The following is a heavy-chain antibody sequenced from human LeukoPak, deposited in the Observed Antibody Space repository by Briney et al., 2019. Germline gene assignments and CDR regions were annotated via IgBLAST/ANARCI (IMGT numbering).Heavy chain of an antibody. CDR3: AKDLPLIVVVPAAITFDY. V-gene: IGHV3-30*02. CDR2: IRYDGSNK. CDR1: GFTFSSYG. J-gene: IGHJ4*02. D-gene: IGHD2-2*02. Sequence: PGGSLRLSCAASGFTFSSYGMHWVRQAPGKGLEWVAFIRYDGSNKYCADSVKGRFTISRDNSKNTLYLQMNSLRAEDTAVYYCAKDLPLIVVVPAAITFDYWGQGTLVTVSS.